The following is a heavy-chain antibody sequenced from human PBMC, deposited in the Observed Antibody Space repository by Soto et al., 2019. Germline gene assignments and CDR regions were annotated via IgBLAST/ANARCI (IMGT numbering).Heavy chain of an antibody. CDR3: ARVQHSGGSFRWFDP. CDR1: GGSISGYY. Sequence: QVQLQESGPGLVKPSGTLSLTCSVSGGSISGYYWTWIRQPAGKGLEYMGRIYSSGSTNFSPSLKSRVAMSVDTSQNQFSLKLTSMTAADTAIYYCARVQHSGGSFRWFDPWGQGTLVTVSS. D-gene: IGHD2-15*01. J-gene: IGHJ5*02. CDR2: IYSSGST. V-gene: IGHV4-4*07.